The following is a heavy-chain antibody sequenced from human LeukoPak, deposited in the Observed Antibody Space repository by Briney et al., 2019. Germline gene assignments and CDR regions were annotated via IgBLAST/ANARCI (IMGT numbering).Heavy chain of an antibody. V-gene: IGHV1-2*02. J-gene: IGHJ4*02. CDR2: INPNSGDT. CDR1: GYTFTGYY. Sequence: ASVKVSCKASGYTFTGYYMHWGRQAPGQGVECMGWINPNSGDTNYAQKFQGRVTMTRDTSISTAYMELSRLRSDDTAVYYCARDIVGTLLLDYWGQGTLVTVSS. CDR3: ARDIVGTLLLDY. D-gene: IGHD5-12*01.